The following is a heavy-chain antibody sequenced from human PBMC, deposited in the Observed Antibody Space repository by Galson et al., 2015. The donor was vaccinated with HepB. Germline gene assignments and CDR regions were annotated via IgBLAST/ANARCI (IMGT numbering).Heavy chain of an antibody. CDR1: GFTFSSFD. CDR2: ISASGGST. Sequence: SLRLSCAASGFTFSSFDMSWVRQAPGKGLEWVSTISASGGSTYYADSVKGRFTISRDKSKNTLYLQMNSLRAEDTAVYYCAKLRVPATNSPSNYWGQGTLVTVSS. D-gene: IGHD2-2*01. V-gene: IGHV3-23*01. CDR3: AKLRVPATNSPSNY. J-gene: IGHJ4*02.